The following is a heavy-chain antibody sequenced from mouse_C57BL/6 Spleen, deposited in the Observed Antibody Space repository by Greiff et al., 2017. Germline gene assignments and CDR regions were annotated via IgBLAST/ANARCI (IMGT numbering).Heavy chain of an antibody. V-gene: IGHV5-12*01. CDR3: ARRGLRGYFDY. J-gene: IGHJ2*01. CDR1: GFTFSDYY. Sequence: EVKVVESGGGLVQPGGSLKLSCAASGFTFSDYYMYWVRQTPEKRLEWVAYISNGGGSTYYPDTVKGRFTISRDNAKNTLYLQMSRLKSEDTAMYYCARRGLRGYFDYWGQGTTLTVSS. D-gene: IGHD2-4*01. CDR2: ISNGGGST.